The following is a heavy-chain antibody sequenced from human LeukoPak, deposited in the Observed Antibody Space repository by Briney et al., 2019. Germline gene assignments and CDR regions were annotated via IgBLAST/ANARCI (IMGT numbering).Heavy chain of an antibody. CDR1: GGSFSGYY. V-gene: IGHV4-34*01. D-gene: IGHD6-19*01. J-gene: IGHJ4*02. Sequence: SQTLSLTCAVYGGSFSGYYCSWIRQPPGKWLEWIGEINHSGSTNYNPSLRSRVTISVDTSQNQFSLKLSSVTAADTAVYYCARGRVAVAGTNFDYWGQGTLVTVSS. CDR2: INHSGST. CDR3: ARGRVAVAGTNFDY.